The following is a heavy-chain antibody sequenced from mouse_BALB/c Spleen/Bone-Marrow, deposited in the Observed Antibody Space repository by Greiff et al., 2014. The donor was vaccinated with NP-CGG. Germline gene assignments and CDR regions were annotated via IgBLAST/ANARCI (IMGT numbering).Heavy chain of an antibody. J-gene: IGHJ3*01. CDR3: TRGGVYYDYDGAWFAY. D-gene: IGHD2-4*01. V-gene: IGHV1S22*01. CDR1: GYTFTSYW. Sequence: GSELVRPGASVKLSCKASGYTFTSYWMHWVKQRPGQGLEWIGNIYPCSGSTNYDEKFKSKATLTVDTSSSTAYMRLSSLTSEDSAVYYCTRGGVYYDYDGAWFAYWGQGTLVTVSA. CDR2: IYPCSGST.